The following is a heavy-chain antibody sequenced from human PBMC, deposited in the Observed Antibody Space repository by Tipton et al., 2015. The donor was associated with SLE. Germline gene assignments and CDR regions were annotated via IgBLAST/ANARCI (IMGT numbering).Heavy chain of an antibody. CDR1: GYTFSNYG. CDR2: ISVYSGNT. V-gene: IGHV1-18*01. J-gene: IGHJ6*03. CDR3: ARDLLRGGYYYYMDV. Sequence: QVQLVQSGPEVKRPGASVKVSCETSGYTFSNYGVTWVRQAPGQGLEWMGWISVYSGNTAYAQKVQGRLTITAETSTSTVYMELRSLRSDDTAVYYCARDLLRGGYYYYMDVWGKGTTVTVSS. D-gene: IGHD1-26*01.